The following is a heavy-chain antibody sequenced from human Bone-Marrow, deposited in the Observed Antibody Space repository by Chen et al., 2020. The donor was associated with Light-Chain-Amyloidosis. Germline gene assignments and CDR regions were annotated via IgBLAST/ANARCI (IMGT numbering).Heavy chain of an antibody. J-gene: IGHJ4*02. CDR1: GFTFSTST. CDR3: ARRGGGQLLRQYFDS. CDR2: ITTSANTI. Sequence: EVQLVQSGGGLVQPGGSLSLSCAVSGFTFSTSTMHWVRQAPGKGLEWIAVITTSANTIYYADSVTGRFTISRDSARNSLYLEMTSLRDEDTAIYYCARRGGGQLLRQYFDSWGQGTLVTVSS. D-gene: IGHD3-16*01. V-gene: IGHV3-48*02.